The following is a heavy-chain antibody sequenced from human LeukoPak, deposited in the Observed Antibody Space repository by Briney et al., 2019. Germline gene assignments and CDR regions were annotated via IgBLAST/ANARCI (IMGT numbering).Heavy chain of an antibody. Sequence: SETLSLTCTVSGGSISGSSYYWGWVRQPPGKTLEWIGSIHYSGTTYYNPSLKSRVTISVDTSKNQFSLKLTSVTAADTAVYYCDQQLNWFDPWGQGTLVTVSS. D-gene: IGHD2-2*01. J-gene: IGHJ5*02. CDR3: DQQLNWFDP. CDR2: IHYSGTT. V-gene: IGHV4-39*01. CDR1: GGSISGSSYY.